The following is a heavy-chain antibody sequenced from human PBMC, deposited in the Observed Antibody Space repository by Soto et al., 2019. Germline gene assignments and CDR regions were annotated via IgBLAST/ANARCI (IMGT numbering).Heavy chain of an antibody. Sequence: QVQLVESGGGVVQPGRSLRLSCAASGFTFSSYGMHWVRQAPGKGLEWVAVISYDGSNKYYADSVKGRFTISRDNSKNTLYLPVNSLRAEDTAVYYCAKEGATPVYFDFWGQGTLVTVSS. CDR3: AKEGATPVYFDF. J-gene: IGHJ4*02. V-gene: IGHV3-30*18. D-gene: IGHD1-26*01. CDR2: ISYDGSNK. CDR1: GFTFSSYG.